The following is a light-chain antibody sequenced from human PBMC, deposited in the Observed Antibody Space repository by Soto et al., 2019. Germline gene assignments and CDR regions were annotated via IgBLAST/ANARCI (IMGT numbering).Light chain of an antibody. J-gene: IGKJ4*01. V-gene: IGKV3-20*01. CDR3: QQYGSSP. CDR2: GAS. Sequence: EIVLTQSPGSLSLFPGETATLSCRASQSLYNNYLAWYQEKPGQAPRLLIYGASSRPSGIPDRFSGSGSGTDFTLTISRLEPEDFAVYYCQQYGSSPFGGGTKVDIK. CDR1: QSLYNNY.